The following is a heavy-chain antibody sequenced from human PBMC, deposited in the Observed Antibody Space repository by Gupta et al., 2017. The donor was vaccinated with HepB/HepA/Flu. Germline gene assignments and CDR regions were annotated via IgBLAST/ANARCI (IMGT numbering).Heavy chain of an antibody. CDR1: GDSVSSNSAA. D-gene: IGHD3-16*01. J-gene: IGHJ3*01. CDR2: TYSRSKWYN. CDR3: AGGVYGLDV. Sequence: QVQLQQSGPGLVKHSQTLSLTCAISGDSVSSNSAAWTWIRQSPLRGLEWLGRTYSRSKWYNEYAVSVKSRIIINPDTSKNQFSLQLNSVSPEDTAVYYCAGGVYGLDVWGQGTMVTVSS. V-gene: IGHV6-1*01.